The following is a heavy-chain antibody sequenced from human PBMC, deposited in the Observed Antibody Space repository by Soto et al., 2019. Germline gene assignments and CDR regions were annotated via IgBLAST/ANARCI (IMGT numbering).Heavy chain of an antibody. V-gene: IGHV5-51*01. Sequence: PVESLKISCKGSGYIFTSYWISCFLQMPGKGLEWMGIIYPGDSDTRYSPSFQGQVTISADKSISTAYLQWSSLKASDTAMYYCARRTENYYGMDVWGQGTTVTVSS. CDR2: IYPGDSDT. D-gene: IGHD2-2*01. J-gene: IGHJ6*02. CDR1: GYIFTSYW. CDR3: ARRTENYYGMDV.